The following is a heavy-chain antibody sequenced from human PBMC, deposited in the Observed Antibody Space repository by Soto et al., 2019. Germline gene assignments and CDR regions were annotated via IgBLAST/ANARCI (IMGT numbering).Heavy chain of an antibody. J-gene: IGHJ6*02. CDR3: ARDLWGYCGTDCYPLDV. V-gene: IGHV4-59*12. Sequence: PSETLSLTCTVSGGPIRSFHWSWIRQPPGKGLECIGYASYTGSSSYNPSLKGRVTMSIDTSKNQFSLKLSSLTAAYTAVYYCARDLWGYCGTDCYPLDVWGQGTTVTVSS. CDR1: GGPIRSFH. D-gene: IGHD2-21*02. CDR2: ASYTGSS.